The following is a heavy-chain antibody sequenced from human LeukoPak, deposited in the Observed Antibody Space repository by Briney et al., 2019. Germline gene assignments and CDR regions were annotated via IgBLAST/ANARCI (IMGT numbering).Heavy chain of an antibody. J-gene: IGHJ4*02. Sequence: PSETLSLTWAVYGGSFSGYYWSWIRQPPGKGLEWIGEINHSGSTNYNPSLKSRVTISVDTSKNQFSLKLSSVTAADTAVYYCARFGVITGIDYWGQGTLVTVSS. D-gene: IGHD3-22*01. CDR2: INHSGST. V-gene: IGHV4-34*01. CDR3: ARFGVITGIDY. CDR1: GGSFSGYY.